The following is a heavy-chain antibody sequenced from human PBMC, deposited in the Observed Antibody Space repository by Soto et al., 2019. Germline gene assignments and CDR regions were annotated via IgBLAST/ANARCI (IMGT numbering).Heavy chain of an antibody. V-gene: IGHV3-74*01. CDR1: GFTFGSYW. J-gene: IGHJ6*02. CDR3: ARGRTYGMDV. CDR2: IDRDGSST. Sequence: EVQLVESGGGLVQPGGSLRVSCAASGFTFGSYWMNWVRQAPGKGLVWVSGIDRDGSSTTYADSVKGRFTTSRDNAKNTLYLQMCSLRVEDTAVYYFARGRTYGMDVWGQGTTVTVAS.